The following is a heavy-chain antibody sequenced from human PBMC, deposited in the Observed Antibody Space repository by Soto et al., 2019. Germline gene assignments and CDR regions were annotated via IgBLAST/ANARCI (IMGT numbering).Heavy chain of an antibody. CDR2: IKQDGSEK. CDR3: ASTAHYDFWSGYYPRLEQVTDYYYYMDV. D-gene: IGHD3-3*01. V-gene: IGHV3-7*01. CDR1: GFTFSSDW. Sequence: GGSLRVSCAAPGFTFSSDWMSWVRQAPGKGLEWVANIKQDGSEKYYVDSVKGRFTISRDNAKNSLYLQMNSLRAEDTAVYYCASTAHYDFWSGYYPRLEQVTDYYYYMDVWGKGTTVTVS. J-gene: IGHJ6*03.